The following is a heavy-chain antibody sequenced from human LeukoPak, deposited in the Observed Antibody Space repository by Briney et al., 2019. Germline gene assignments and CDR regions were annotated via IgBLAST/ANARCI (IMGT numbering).Heavy chain of an antibody. J-gene: IGHJ2*01. D-gene: IGHD3-10*01. CDR3: ARSKGDYYSEYFDL. CDR1: GGSISNYY. CDR2: MYSSGSA. V-gene: IGHV4-4*07. Sequence: SETLSLTCTVSGGSISNYYWNWIRQPAGKGLEFIGRMYSSGSANYKPSLKSRVTMSVDTSKNQFSLKLSSVTAADTAVYFCARSKGDYYSEYFDLWGRGTMVSVSS.